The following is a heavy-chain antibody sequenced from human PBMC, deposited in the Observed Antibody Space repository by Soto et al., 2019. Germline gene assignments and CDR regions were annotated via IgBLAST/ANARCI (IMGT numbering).Heavy chain of an antibody. CDR2: ISGSGSYI. Sequence: EVQLVESGGGLVKPGGSLRLSCAASGFTFSSYNMNWVRQAPGKGLEWVSSISGSGSYIKYADSVKGRFTISRDNAKNSLYLQMNSLRVDDTAVYYCARDSSSWSIWFDPWGQGTLVTVSS. V-gene: IGHV3-21*01. CDR3: ARDSSSWSIWFDP. D-gene: IGHD6-13*01. CDR1: GFTFSSYN. J-gene: IGHJ5*02.